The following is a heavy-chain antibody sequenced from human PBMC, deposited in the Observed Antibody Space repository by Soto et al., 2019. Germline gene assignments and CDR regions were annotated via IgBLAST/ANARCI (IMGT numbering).Heavy chain of an antibody. J-gene: IGHJ3*02. CDR1: GGSISSGGYY. Sequence: TLSLTCTVSGGSISSGGYYWSWIRQHPGKGLEWIGYIYYSGSTYYNPSLKSRVTISVDTSKNQFSLKLSSVTAADTAVYYCARGAPIGITFGGVIVVDAFDIWGQGTMVTVSS. D-gene: IGHD3-16*02. CDR3: ARGAPIGITFGGVIVVDAFDI. CDR2: IYYSGST. V-gene: IGHV4-31*03.